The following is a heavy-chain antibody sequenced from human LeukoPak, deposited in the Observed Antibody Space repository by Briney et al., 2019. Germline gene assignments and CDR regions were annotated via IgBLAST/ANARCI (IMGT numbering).Heavy chain of an antibody. V-gene: IGHV3-23*01. CDR3: AKGEAYYYDSSGYYVY. Sequence: GGSLRLSCAASGFTFSSYAMSWVRQAPGKGLEWVSAISGSGGSTYYADSVKGRFTISRDNSKNTLYLQMNSLRAEDTAVYYCAKGEAYYYDSSGYYVYWGQGTLVTASS. CDR2: ISGSGGST. J-gene: IGHJ4*02. CDR1: GFTFSSYA. D-gene: IGHD3-22*01.